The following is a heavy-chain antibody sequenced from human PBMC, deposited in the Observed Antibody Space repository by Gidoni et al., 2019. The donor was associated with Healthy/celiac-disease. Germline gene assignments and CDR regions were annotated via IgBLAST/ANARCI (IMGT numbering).Heavy chain of an antibody. D-gene: IGHD3-3*01. CDR2: ISYDGSNK. J-gene: IGHJ4*02. Sequence: QVQLVESGGGVVQPGRSLRLSCAASGFTFRSYGMHWVRQAPGKGLEWVAVISYDGSNKYYADSVKGRFTISRDNSKNTLYLQMNSLRAEDTAVYYCAKEGHYDFWSGYYSGYFDYWGQGTLVTVSS. CDR1: GFTFRSYG. V-gene: IGHV3-30*18. CDR3: AKEGHYDFWSGYYSGYFDY.